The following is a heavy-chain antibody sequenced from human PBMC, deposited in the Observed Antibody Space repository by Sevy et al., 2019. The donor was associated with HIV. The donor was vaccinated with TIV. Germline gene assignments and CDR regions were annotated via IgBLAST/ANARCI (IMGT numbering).Heavy chain of an antibody. Sequence: ASVKVSCKASGYTFTSYDINWVRQATGQGLEWMGWMNPNSGNKGYAQKFKGRVTMTRNTSISTGYMELSSLRSEDTAVYYCARGGGYSSIGGSYYGMGVWGQGTTVTVSS. CDR3: ARGGGYSSIGGSYYGMGV. D-gene: IGHD5-18*01. V-gene: IGHV1-8*01. CDR1: GYTFTSYD. CDR2: MNPNSGNK. J-gene: IGHJ6*02.